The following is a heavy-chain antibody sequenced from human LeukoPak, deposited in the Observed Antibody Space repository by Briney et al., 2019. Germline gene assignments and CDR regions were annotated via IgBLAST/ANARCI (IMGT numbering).Heavy chain of an antibody. V-gene: IGHV3-23*01. CDR3: ARDGTGSGFDY. J-gene: IGHJ4*02. CDR2: ISAGGSTT. CDR1: GLAFSTCA. Sequence: PGGSLRLSCAASGLAFSTCAMSWVRQAPGKGLECVSRISAGGSTTYYADSVKGRFTISRDNSKNMFYLQMNSLRAEDTAVYYCARDGTGSGFDYWGQGTLVTVSS. D-gene: IGHD1-7*01.